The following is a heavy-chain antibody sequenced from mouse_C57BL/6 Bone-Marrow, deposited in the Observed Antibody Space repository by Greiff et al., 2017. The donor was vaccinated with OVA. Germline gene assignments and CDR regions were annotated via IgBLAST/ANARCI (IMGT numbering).Heavy chain of an antibody. CDR1: GYTFTDYY. CDR2: IRNKANGYTT. Sequence: EVKLVESGGGLVQPGGSLSLSCAASGYTFTDYYMSWVRQPPGKALEWLGFIRNKANGYTTDYSASVKGRFTISRDKSQIILYLQMNALRAEDSASYYCARLLDASWFAYWGQGTLVTVAA. CDR3: ARLLDASWFAY. J-gene: IGHJ3*01. V-gene: IGHV7-3*01.